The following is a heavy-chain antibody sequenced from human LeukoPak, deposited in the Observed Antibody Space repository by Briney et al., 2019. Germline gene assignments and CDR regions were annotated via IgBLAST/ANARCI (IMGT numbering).Heavy chain of an antibody. J-gene: IGHJ4*02. V-gene: IGHV4-39*07. Sequence: PSETLSLTCTVSGGSISSSSYYWGWIRQPPGKGLEWIGSIYYSGSTYYNPSLKSRVTISVDTSKNQFSLKLSSVTAADTAVYYCARNTDSSGWQRLHLGPGKYYFDYWGQGTLVTVSS. CDR1: GGSISSSSYY. CDR2: IYYSGST. D-gene: IGHD6-19*01. CDR3: ARNTDSSGWQRLHLGPGKYYFDY.